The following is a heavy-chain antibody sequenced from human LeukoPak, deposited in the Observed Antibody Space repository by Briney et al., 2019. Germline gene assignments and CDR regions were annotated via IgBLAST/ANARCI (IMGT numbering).Heavy chain of an antibody. D-gene: IGHD3-22*01. CDR2: ISSSSSYI. Sequence: GGSLRLSCAASGFTFSSYTMNWVRQAPGKGLECVSSISSSSSYIYYADSVKGRFTISRDNAKNSLYLQMNSLRAADTAVYYCASESYDSSGYYYVWGQGTLVTVPS. CDR1: GFTFSSYT. CDR3: ASESYDSSGYYYV. J-gene: IGHJ4*02. V-gene: IGHV3-21*01.